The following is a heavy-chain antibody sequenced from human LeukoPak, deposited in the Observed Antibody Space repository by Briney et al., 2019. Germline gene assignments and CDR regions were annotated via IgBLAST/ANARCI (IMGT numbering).Heavy chain of an antibody. D-gene: IGHD6-13*01. Sequence: SKTLSLTCTVSGXSISTYYWSWIRQPPGKGLEWIGYIYYSGSTNYNPSLKSRVSISVDKSKDQFSLKLSSVTAADTAVYYCAREDSSNLYVDSWGQGALVTVSS. CDR1: GXSISTYY. CDR3: AREDSSNLYVDS. J-gene: IGHJ4*02. CDR2: IYYSGST. V-gene: IGHV4-59*12.